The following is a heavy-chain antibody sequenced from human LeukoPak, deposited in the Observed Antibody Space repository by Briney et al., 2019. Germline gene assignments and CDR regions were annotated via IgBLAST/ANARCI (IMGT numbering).Heavy chain of an antibody. J-gene: IGHJ4*02. V-gene: IGHV3-13*01. Sequence: GGSLRLSCAASGFTFSTYDMQWFRQSPGKGLEWVSLIGRAGDTHYPDSVRGRFTVSRENARNSVYLQMNSLRVEDTAVYYCGSGGAVAGFRWGQGTLVTVSS. CDR3: GSGGAVAGFR. D-gene: IGHD6-19*01. CDR1: GFTFSTYD. CDR2: IGRAGDT.